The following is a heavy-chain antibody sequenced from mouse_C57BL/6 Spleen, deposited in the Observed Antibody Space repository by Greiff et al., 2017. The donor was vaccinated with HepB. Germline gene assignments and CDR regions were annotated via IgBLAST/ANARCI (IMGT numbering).Heavy chain of an antibody. J-gene: IGHJ1*03. CDR2: IYPGSGST. V-gene: IGHV1-55*01. CDR3: ANYDYDKADWYFDV. D-gene: IGHD2-4*01. CDR1: GYTFTSYW. Sequence: QVQLQQPGAELVKPGASVKMSCKASGYTFTSYWINWVKQRPGQGLEWIGDIYPGSGSTNYNEKFKSKATLTVDTSSSTAYMQLSSLTSEDSAVYYCANYDYDKADWYFDVWGTVTTVTVSS.